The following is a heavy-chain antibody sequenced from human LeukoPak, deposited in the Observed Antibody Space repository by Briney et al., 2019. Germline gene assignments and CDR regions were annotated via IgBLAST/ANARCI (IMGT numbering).Heavy chain of an antibody. D-gene: IGHD3-10*01. CDR3: ARAPTMVRGLGNWFDP. CDR1: GGSISSSSYY. V-gene: IGHV4-39*07. Sequence: SETLSLTCTVSGGSISSSSYYWGWIRQPPGKGLEWIGSIYYSGSTNYNPSLKSRVTISVDTSKNQFSLKLSSVTAADTAVYYCARAPTMVRGLGNWFDPWGQGTLVTVSS. J-gene: IGHJ5*02. CDR2: IYYSGST.